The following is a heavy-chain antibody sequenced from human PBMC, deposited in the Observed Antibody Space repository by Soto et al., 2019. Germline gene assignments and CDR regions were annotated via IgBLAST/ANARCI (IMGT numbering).Heavy chain of an antibody. J-gene: IGHJ4*02. V-gene: IGHV3-53*01. D-gene: IGHD3-3*01. CDR1: GFAVSSKY. Sequence: GGSLRLSCAASGFAVSSKYMHWVRQAPGKGLEWVSLTYTGGNTLYADSVKGRFTISRDSSKNTLYLQMDSLRAEDTAVYYCAKGNNLEWFLSPIAYWGQGTLVTVSS. CDR3: AKGNNLEWFLSPIAY. CDR2: TYTGGNT.